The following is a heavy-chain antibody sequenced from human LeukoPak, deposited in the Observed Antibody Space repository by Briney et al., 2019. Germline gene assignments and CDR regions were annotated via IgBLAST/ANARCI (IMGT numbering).Heavy chain of an antibody. D-gene: IGHD2-8*01. CDR1: GYTFTSYY. V-gene: IGHV1-46*01. J-gene: IGHJ5*02. Sequence: ASETVSCKASGYTFTSYYIHWVRQAPGQGLEWMGVINPSGGGTSYAQKFQGRVTMTRDTSTSTVYMDLRSLRSEDTAVYFCARDMLAVPSNWFDPWGQGTLVTVSS. CDR3: ARDMLAVPSNWFDP. CDR2: INPSGGGT.